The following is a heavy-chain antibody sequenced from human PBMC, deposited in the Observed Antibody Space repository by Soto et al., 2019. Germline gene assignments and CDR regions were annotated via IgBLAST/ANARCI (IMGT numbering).Heavy chain of an antibody. Sequence: QIQLEQSGPEMKKPGASVKVACKASGYSFTRYGINWVLQAPGQGLEWMGWISAYNGNTKYAQRIQDRVTMTTETPTSTAYMQLRSLRSEDTAVYYCARGRLSSWLTNSFDFWGPGTLVTVAS. CDR2: ISAYNGNT. CDR1: GYSFTRYG. CDR3: ARGRLSSWLTNSFDF. J-gene: IGHJ4*02. V-gene: IGHV1-18*01. D-gene: IGHD6-13*01.